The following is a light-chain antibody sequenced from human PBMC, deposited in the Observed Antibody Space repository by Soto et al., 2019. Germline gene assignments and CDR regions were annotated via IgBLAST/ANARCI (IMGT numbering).Light chain of an antibody. J-gene: IGKJ1*01. CDR2: GAS. V-gene: IGKV3-20*01. CDR3: QQSGRSQWT. Sequence: EIVLTQSPGTLSLSPGERATLSCRASQSVDSNYLAWYQHKPGQAPRLLIFGASNRATGIPDRFSGSGSGRDFTLTISRLEPEDFAVYYCQQSGRSQWTFGQGTKVDIK. CDR1: QSVDSNY.